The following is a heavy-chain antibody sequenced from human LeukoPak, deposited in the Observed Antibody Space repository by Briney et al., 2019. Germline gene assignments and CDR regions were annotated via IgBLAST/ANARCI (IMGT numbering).Heavy chain of an antibody. D-gene: IGHD6-13*01. CDR1: GFTLSNYG. Sequence: GGSLRLSCAASGFTLSNYGMHWVRQAPGKGLEWVAVISYDGSENYYADSVKGRFTISRDKSKNTLYLQMNSLRAEDTAVYYCAKDRYSSSWYYFDYWGRGTLVTVSS. V-gene: IGHV3-30*18. CDR2: ISYDGSEN. CDR3: AKDRYSSSWYYFDY. J-gene: IGHJ4*02.